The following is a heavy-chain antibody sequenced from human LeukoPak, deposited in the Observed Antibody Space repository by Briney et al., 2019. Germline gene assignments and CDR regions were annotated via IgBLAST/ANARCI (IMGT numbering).Heavy chain of an antibody. CDR3: ARDLYYYDSSGSNNWFDP. V-gene: IGHV1-2*02. Sequence: ASVKVSCKASGYTFTGYYMHWVRQAPGQGLEWMGWINPNSGGTSYAQKFQGRVTMTRDTSISTAYMELSRLRSDDTAVYYCARDLYYYDSSGSNNWFDPWGQGTLVTVSS. D-gene: IGHD3-22*01. CDR1: GYTFTGYY. CDR2: INPNSGGT. J-gene: IGHJ5*02.